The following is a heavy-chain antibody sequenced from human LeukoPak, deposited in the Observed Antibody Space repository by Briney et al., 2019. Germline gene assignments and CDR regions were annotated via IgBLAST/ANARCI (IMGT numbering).Heavy chain of an antibody. CDR2: ISWDGGST. J-gene: IGHJ4*02. D-gene: IGHD4-17*01. Sequence: AGGSLRLSCAASGFTFDDYTMHWVRQAPGKGLEWVSLISWDGGSTYYADSVKGRFTISRDNSKNSLYLQMNSLRTEDTALYYCAKETDYGDYMFGYWGQGTLVTVSS. CDR1: GFTFDDYT. CDR3: AKETDYGDYMFGY. V-gene: IGHV3-43*01.